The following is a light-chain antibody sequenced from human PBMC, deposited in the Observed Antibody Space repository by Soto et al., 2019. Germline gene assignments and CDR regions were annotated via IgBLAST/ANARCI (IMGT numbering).Light chain of an antibody. Sequence: EIVLTQSPATLSLSPGERATLSCRASQSIGLAIAWYQHKPGQAPRLLIFDASQRATGIPARFRGSGSGTEFTLTISSLQPDDFATYYCQHYNSYSEAFGQGTKVDI. CDR3: QHYNSYSEA. V-gene: IGKV3-11*01. J-gene: IGKJ1*01. CDR2: DAS. CDR1: QSIGLA.